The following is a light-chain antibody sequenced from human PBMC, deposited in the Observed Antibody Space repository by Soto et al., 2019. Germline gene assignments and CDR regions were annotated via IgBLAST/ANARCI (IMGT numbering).Light chain of an antibody. CDR2: DAS. J-gene: IGKJ2*01. Sequence: DIPMTQSPSTLSASVGGRVTITCRASQSLSTWLAWYQQKPGKAPNLLIYDASRLESGVPSTFSGSGSGTEFTLTISSLQPDDFATYYCQQDNGYSSSAFGQGTKLEIK. CDR3: QQDNGYSSSA. V-gene: IGKV1-5*01. CDR1: QSLSTW.